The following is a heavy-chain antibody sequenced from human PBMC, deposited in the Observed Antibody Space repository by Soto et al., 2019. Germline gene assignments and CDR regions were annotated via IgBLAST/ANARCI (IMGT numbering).Heavy chain of an antibody. CDR1: GGSISSYY. CDR2: IYYSGST. V-gene: IGHV4-59*08. J-gene: IGHJ3*02. Sequence: TSETLSLTCTVSGGSISSYYWSWIRPTPGKGLEWIGYIYYSGSTNYNPSLKSRVTISVDTSKNQFSLKLSSVTAADTAVYYCARLFRSPMYDYIRGSYRYTSAFDIWGQGTMVTVSS. D-gene: IGHD3-16*02. CDR3: ARLFRSPMYDYIRGSYRYTSAFDI.